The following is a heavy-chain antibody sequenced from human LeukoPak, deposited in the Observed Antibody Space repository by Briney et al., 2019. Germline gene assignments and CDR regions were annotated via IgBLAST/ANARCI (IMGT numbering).Heavy chain of an antibody. CDR3: ATVAVAGQGGVDY. J-gene: IGHJ4*02. V-gene: IGHV3-21*01. CDR2: INNDGSYI. D-gene: IGHD6-19*01. Sequence: GGSLRLSCAASGFIFSSSAMNWVRQAPGKGLEWVSSINNDGSYIYYAGSVKGRFTISRDNAKNSLYLRLNSLRVEDTAVYYCATVAVAGQGGVDYWGQGTLVTVSS. CDR1: GFIFSSSA.